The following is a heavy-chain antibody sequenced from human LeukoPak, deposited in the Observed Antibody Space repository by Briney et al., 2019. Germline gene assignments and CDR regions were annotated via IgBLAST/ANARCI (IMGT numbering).Heavy chain of an antibody. V-gene: IGHV4-59*08. CDR1: GDSISNYY. CDR3: ARHFRGVVSAQLDY. Sequence: SETLSLTCTVSGDSISNYYWSWIRQPPGKGLEWIGYIHYSGNSDYNPSLKSRVTILIDTSKNQFSLILSSVTAADTAVYYCARHFRGVVSAQLDYWGQGIRVTVSS. J-gene: IGHJ4*02. CDR2: IHYSGNS. D-gene: IGHD3-10*01.